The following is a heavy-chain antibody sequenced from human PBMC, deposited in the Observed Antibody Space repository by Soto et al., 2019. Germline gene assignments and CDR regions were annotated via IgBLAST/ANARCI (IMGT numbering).Heavy chain of an antibody. J-gene: IGHJ4*02. V-gene: IGHV1-18*04. CDR1: GYTFARHG. CDR3: ARGADDFSSGYYYEY. CDR2: SGNT. D-gene: IGHD3-3*01. Sequence: QVQLVQSGVEVKKPGASVTVSCKASGYTFARHGISWVRQAPGQGLEWMAWSGNTNYAQKFQGRLTLTTNPSTRTAYMELRSLRSDDTAVYYCARGADDFSSGYYYEYWGQGTLVTVSS.